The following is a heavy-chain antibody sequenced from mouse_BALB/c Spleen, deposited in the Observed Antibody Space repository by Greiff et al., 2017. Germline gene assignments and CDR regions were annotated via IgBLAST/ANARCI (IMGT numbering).Heavy chain of an antibody. Sequence: VKLVESGPGLVAPSQSLSITCTVSGFSLTSYGVHWVRQPPGKGLEWLGVIWAGGSTNYNSALMSRLSISKDNSKSQVFLKMNSLQTDDTAMYYCATLTTRYFDVWGAGTTVTVSS. J-gene: IGHJ1*01. V-gene: IGHV2-9*02. D-gene: IGHD1-1*01. CDR2: IWAGGST. CDR3: ATLTTRYFDV. CDR1: GFSLTSYG.